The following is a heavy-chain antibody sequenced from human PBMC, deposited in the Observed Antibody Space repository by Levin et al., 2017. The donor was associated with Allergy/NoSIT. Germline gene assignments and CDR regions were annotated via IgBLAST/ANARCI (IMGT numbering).Heavy chain of an antibody. Sequence: HPGGSLRLSCAASGFTFSSYAMHWVRQAPGKGLEWVAVISYDGSNKYYADSVKGRFTISRDNSKNTLYLQMNSLRAEDTAVYYCARPGVGGEMATSTFDYWGQGTLVTVSS. CDR2: ISYDGSNK. CDR3: ARPGVGGEMATSTFDY. J-gene: IGHJ4*02. V-gene: IGHV3-30*04. D-gene: IGHD5-24*01. CDR1: GFTFSSYA.